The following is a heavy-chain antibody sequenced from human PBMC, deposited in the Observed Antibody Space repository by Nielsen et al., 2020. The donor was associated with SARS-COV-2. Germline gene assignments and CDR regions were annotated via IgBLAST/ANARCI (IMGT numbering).Heavy chain of an antibody. CDR1: GFTFSSYG. V-gene: IGHV3-33*01. Sequence: GESLKISCAASGFTFSSYGMHWVRQAPGKGLEWVAVIWYDGSNKYYADSVKGRFTISRDNSKNTLYLQMNSLRAEDTAVYYCAGDPHLGCSGGSCYSGGMDVWGQGTTVTVSS. CDR2: IWYDGSNK. J-gene: IGHJ6*02. D-gene: IGHD2-15*01. CDR3: AGDPHLGCSGGSCYSGGMDV.